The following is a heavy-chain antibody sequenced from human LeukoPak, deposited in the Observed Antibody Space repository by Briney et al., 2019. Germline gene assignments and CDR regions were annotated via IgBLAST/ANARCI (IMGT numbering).Heavy chain of an antibody. J-gene: IGHJ4*02. V-gene: IGHV4-4*07. CDR1: RGSTSSYY. CDR3: ARYSGYDSFDY. D-gene: IGHD5-12*01. Sequence: SETLSLTCTVSRGSTSSYYWTWMRQPAGKGLEWTGRIYTSGSTDYNPSLKSRVTMSVDTSKNQFSLKLTSVTAADTAVYYCARYSGYDSFDYWGQGTLVTVSS. CDR2: IYTSGST.